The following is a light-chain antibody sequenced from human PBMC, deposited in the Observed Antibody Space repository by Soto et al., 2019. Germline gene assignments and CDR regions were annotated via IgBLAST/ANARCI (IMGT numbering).Light chain of an antibody. CDR3: QHYSPAPCT. V-gene: IGKV3-20*01. J-gene: IGKJ1*01. Sequence: EIVLTQSAGTLSLSPGERATLSCRASQTVSGSYLAWFQQKPGQAPRLLIYAASTRAAGVPDRFSGSGSGTDFSLTINRLEPEDFAMYYCQHYSPAPCTFGQGTKVEIK. CDR2: AAS. CDR1: QTVSGSY.